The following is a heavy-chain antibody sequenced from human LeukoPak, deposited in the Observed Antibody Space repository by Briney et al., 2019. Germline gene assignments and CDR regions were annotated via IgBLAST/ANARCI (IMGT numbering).Heavy chain of an antibody. CDR1: GGSISSSSYY. D-gene: IGHD1-26*01. CDR3: ARPRGREPPTD. Sequence: PSETLSLTCTVSGGSISSSSYYWGWIRQPPGKGLEWIGSIYYSGSTYYNPSLKSRVTISVDTSKNQFSLKLSSVTAADTAVYYCARPRGREPPTDWGQGTLVTVSS. V-gene: IGHV4-39*01. CDR2: IYYSGST. J-gene: IGHJ4*02.